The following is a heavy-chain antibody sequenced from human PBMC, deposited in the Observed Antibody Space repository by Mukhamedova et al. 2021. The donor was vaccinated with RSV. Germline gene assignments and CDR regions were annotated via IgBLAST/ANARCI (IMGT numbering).Heavy chain of an antibody. V-gene: IGHV3-13*01. CDR3: ARARSGYDILTGEQYYYYMDV. Sequence: RQATGKGLEWVSAIGTAGDTYYPGSVKGRFTISRENAKNSLYLQMNSLRAGDTAVYYCARARSGYDILTGEQYYYYMDVWGQGTT. CDR2: IGTAGDT. D-gene: IGHD3-9*01. J-gene: IGHJ6*03.